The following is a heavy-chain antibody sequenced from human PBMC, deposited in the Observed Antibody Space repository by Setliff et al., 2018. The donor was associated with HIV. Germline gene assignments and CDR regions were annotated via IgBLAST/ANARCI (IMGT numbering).Heavy chain of an antibody. Sequence: PSETLSLTCAVSGYSISRGFYWGWVRQPPGRGLEWIGSIFSDGATYYNPSLSSRVTISWDTSRNQFYLELRSVSAADTAVYYCARGLLESDYDYINIYNYFYMDVWGKGTTVTVSS. CDR3: ARGLLESDYDYINIYNYFYMDV. CDR1: GYSISRGFY. V-gene: IGHV4-38-2*01. D-gene: IGHD5-12*01. J-gene: IGHJ6*03. CDR2: IFSDGAT.